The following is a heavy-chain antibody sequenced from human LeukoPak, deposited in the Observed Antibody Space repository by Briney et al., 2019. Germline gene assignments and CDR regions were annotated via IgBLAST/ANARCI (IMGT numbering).Heavy chain of an antibody. V-gene: IGHV1-18*01. J-gene: IGHJ4*02. CDR3: AGTNAYHPALDY. CDR1: GYTFTSYG. Sequence: ASVKVSCKASGYTFTSYGISWVRQAPGQGLEWMGWISAYNGNTNYAQKLQGRVTMTTDTSTSTAYMELRSLRSDDTAVYYCAGTNAYHPALDYWGQGTLVTVSS. CDR2: ISAYNGNT.